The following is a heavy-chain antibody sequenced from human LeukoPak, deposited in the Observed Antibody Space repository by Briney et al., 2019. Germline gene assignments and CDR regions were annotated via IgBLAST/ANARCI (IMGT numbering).Heavy chain of an antibody. Sequence: SETLSLTCTVSGGSISSSSHYWGWIRQPPGKGLEWIGSVYYSGSTYYNPSLKSRVTISVDTSKNQFSLKLSSVTAADTAVYYCARWLLPYFDYWGQGTLVTVSS. J-gene: IGHJ4*02. CDR1: GGSISSSSHY. D-gene: IGHD5-12*01. CDR2: VYYSGST. V-gene: IGHV4-39*01. CDR3: ARWLLPYFDY.